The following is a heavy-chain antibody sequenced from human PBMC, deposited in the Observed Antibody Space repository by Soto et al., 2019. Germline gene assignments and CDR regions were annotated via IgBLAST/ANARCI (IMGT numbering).Heavy chain of an antibody. D-gene: IGHD3-10*01. CDR2: IYYSGST. J-gene: IGHJ6*02. CDR3: AREVRGVTDYFYYGMDV. Sequence: SETLSLTCTVSGGSISSGDYYWSWIRQPPGKGLEWIGYIYYSGSTYYNPSLKGRVTISLDTSKNQFSLKLSSVTAADTAVYYCAREVRGVTDYFYYGMDVWGQGTTVTVSS. CDR1: GGSISSGDYY. V-gene: IGHV4-30-4*01.